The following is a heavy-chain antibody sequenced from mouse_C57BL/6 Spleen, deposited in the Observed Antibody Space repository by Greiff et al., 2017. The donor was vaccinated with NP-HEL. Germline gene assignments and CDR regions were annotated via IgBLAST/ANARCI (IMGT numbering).Heavy chain of an antibody. V-gene: IGHV1-82*01. D-gene: IGHD1-1*01. CDR2: IYPGDGDT. CDR3: AIYGGYFDV. CDR1: GYAFSSSW. Sequence: QLKQSGPELVKPGASVKISCKASGYAFSSSWMNWVKQRPGKGLEWIGRIYPGDGDTNYNGKFKGKATLTADKSSSTAYMQLSSLTSEDSAVYFCAIYGGYFDVWGTGTTVTVSS. J-gene: IGHJ1*03.